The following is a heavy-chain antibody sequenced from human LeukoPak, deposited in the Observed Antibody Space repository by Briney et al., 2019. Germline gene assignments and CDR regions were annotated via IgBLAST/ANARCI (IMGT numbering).Heavy chain of an antibody. CDR3: AKVGVTTTYYYGMDV. CDR1: GFTFDDYA. V-gene: IGHV3-9*01. D-gene: IGHD4-17*01. J-gene: IGHJ6*02. Sequence: GRFLRLSCAASGFTFDDYAMHWVRQAPGKGLEWVSGISWNSGSIGYADSVKGRFTISRDNAKNSLYLQMNSLRAEDTALYYCAKVGVTTTYYYGMDVWGQGTTVTVSS. CDR2: ISWNSGSI.